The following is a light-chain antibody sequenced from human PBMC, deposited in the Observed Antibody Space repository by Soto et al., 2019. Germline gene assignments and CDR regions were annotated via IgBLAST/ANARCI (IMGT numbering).Light chain of an antibody. CDR1: QGIGKD. V-gene: IGKV1-6*01. CDR3: QQYGVSPT. J-gene: IGKJ4*01. CDR2: GAS. Sequence: AIEMTQSPSSLSASVGDTVTITCRASQGIGKDLAWFQQRPGKAPKLLIYGASGLQNVVPSRFSGSGSGTDFTLSISRLEPEDFAVYYCQQYGVSPTFGGGTKVDIK.